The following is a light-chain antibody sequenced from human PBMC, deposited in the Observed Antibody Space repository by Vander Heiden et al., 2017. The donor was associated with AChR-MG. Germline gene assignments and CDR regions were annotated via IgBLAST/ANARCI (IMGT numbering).Light chain of an antibody. CDR2: GRN. J-gene: IGLJ7*01. V-gene: IGLV3-19*01. Sequence: SSELTQDPAVSVALGQTVRITCQGDSFKSSYATWYQQKPGQDPVIVFYGRNNRPSGIPDRFSGSTSGNTASLTITGAQAEDEAVYYCNSRDSSGNHHDVFGGGTQLTVL. CDR3: NSRDSSGNHHDV. CDR1: SFKSSY.